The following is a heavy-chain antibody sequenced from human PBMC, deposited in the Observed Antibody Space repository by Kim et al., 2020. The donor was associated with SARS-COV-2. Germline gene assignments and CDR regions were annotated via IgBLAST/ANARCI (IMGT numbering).Heavy chain of an antibody. CDR1: GFTFSTYA. D-gene: IGHD2-2*01. Sequence: GGSLRLSCAASGFTFSTYALTWVRQAPGKGLEWVSGITGSGGSTVYVGSVEGRFTISRDNSNNTLFLQMNSLRDEDTAIYYCAKVVVGYWYFDLWGRGTLVTVSS. J-gene: IGHJ2*01. CDR2: ITGSGGST. V-gene: IGHV3-23*01. CDR3: AKVVVGYWYFDL.